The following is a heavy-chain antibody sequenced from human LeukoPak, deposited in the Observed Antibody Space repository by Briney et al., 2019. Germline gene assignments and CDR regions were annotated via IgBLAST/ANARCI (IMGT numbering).Heavy chain of an antibody. J-gene: IGHJ6*03. D-gene: IGHD5-12*01. Sequence: AGTVPVSCPASGFTFSSYEMNWLGQAPGKGLDWVSYISSSGSTIYYADSVKGRFTISRDNAKNSLYLQMNGLRAEDTAVYYCARVGYDLDYYYMDVWGKGTTVTISS. CDR3: ARVGYDLDYYYMDV. CDR1: GFTFSSYE. CDR2: ISSSGSTI. V-gene: IGHV3-48*03.